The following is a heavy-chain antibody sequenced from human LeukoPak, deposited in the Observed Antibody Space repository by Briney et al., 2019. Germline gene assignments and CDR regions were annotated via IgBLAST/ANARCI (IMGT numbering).Heavy chain of an antibody. V-gene: IGHV1-69*04. CDR2: IIPILGIA. J-gene: IGHJ4*02. CDR1: GGTFSSYA. Sequence: GASVKVSCKASGGTFSSYAISWVRQAPGQGLEWMGRIIPILGIANYAQKFQGRVTITADKSTSTAYMELSSLRSEDTAVYYCARSYDILTGHYVLRHWGQGTLVTVSS. CDR3: ARSYDILTGHYVLRH. D-gene: IGHD3-9*01.